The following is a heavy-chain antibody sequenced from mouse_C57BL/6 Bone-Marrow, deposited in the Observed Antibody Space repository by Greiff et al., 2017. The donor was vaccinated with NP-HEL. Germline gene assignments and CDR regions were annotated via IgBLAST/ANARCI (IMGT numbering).Heavy chain of an antibody. CDR3: ARRTVVAPYYFDY. Sequence: VHVKQSGAELVRPGSSVKMSCKTSGYTFTSYGINWVKQRPGQGLEWIGYIYIGNGYTEYNEKFKGKATLTSDTSSSTAYMQLSSLTSEDSAIYFCARRTVVAPYYFDYWGQGTTLTVSS. CDR2: IYIGNGYT. V-gene: IGHV1-58*01. CDR1: GYTFTSYG. J-gene: IGHJ2*01. D-gene: IGHD1-1*01.